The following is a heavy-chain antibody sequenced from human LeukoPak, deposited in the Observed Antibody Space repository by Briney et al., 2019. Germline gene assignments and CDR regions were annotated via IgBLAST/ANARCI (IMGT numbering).Heavy chain of an antibody. CDR2: INDSGST. V-gene: IGHV4-34*01. D-gene: IGHD3-10*01. CDR3: AGDYSSASYRFDY. J-gene: IGHJ4*02. Sequence: SETLSLTCAVYGGSFSGYYWTWLRQPPGKGLEWIGEINDSGSTSYNPSLKSRVTISLDTSKNQFSLKLSSVTAADTAVYYCAGDYSSASYRFDYWGQGTLVSVSS. CDR1: GGSFSGYY.